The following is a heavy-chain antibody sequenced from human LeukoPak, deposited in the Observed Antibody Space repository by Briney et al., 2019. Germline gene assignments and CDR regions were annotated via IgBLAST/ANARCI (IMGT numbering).Heavy chain of an antibody. J-gene: IGHJ4*02. Sequence: PGGSLRLSCAASGFTFGSYSMSWVRQAPEKELEWVSAISGSGSSTNYADSLKGRFTISRDDSKNTLYLQMNSLRAEDTAVYYCARDGSRAAAVDYWGQGTLVTVSS. D-gene: IGHD6-13*01. CDR1: GFTFGSYS. CDR2: ISGSGSST. V-gene: IGHV3-23*01. CDR3: ARDGSRAAAVDY.